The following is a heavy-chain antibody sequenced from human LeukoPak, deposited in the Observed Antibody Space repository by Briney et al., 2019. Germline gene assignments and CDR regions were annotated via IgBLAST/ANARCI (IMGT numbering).Heavy chain of an antibody. J-gene: IGHJ4*02. CDR3: AHTIYSNYYDSSGYADY. Sequence: ESGPTLVKPTQTLTPTCTFSGFSLSTTGVGVGWIRQPPGKALEWLALIYWDDDKRYSPSLKSRLTITKDTSKNQVVLTMTNVGPVDTATYYCAHTIYSNYYDSSGYADYWGQGTLVTVSS. D-gene: IGHD3-22*01. CDR1: GFSLSTTGVG. V-gene: IGHV2-5*02. CDR2: IYWDDDK.